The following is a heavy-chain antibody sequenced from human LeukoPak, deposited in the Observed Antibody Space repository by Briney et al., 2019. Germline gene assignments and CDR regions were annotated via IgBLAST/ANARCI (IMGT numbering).Heavy chain of an antibody. CDR1: GFIFSSYS. CDR3: ARNRFPITGTTNNYYYMDV. V-gene: IGHV3-48*04. D-gene: IGHD1-7*01. Sequence: QSGGSLRLSCAASGFIFSSYSMNWVRQAPGKGLEWLSYISSSSTTIYYADSVKGRFTISRDNAKNSLYLQMNSPKAEDTAVYYCARNRFPITGTTNNYYYMDVWGKGTTVTVSS. CDR2: ISSSSTTI. J-gene: IGHJ6*03.